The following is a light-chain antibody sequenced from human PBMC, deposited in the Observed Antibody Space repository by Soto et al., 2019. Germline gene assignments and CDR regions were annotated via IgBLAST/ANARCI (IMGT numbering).Light chain of an antibody. V-gene: IGKV1-17*01. Sequence: DIQMTQSPSSLSASVGDRVTITCRASQGIGSDLGWYQQKPGKAPKRLIYAASSLQSGVPSRFSGSGSGTEFPLTISSLQPEDFATYYCLQHNSYPLTFGGGTKVEIK. J-gene: IGKJ4*01. CDR3: LQHNSYPLT. CDR2: AAS. CDR1: QGIGSD.